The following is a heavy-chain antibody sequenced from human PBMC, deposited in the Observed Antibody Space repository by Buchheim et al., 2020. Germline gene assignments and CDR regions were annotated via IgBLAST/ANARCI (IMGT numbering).Heavy chain of an antibody. J-gene: IGHJ4*02. Sequence: EVQLLESGGGLVQPGGSLRLSCAASGFTFSSYAMSWVRQAPGKGLEWVSAISGSGGSTYYVDSVKGRFTISRDNSKNTLYLKMNSLRAEDTAVYYCAMRPPLNYYDSSGSQDDYWGQGTL. CDR1: GFTFSSYA. V-gene: IGHV3-23*01. CDR2: ISGSGGST. D-gene: IGHD3-22*01. CDR3: AMRPPLNYYDSSGSQDDY.